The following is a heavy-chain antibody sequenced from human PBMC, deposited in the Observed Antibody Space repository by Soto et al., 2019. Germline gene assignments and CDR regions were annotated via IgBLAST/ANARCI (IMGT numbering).Heavy chain of an antibody. CDR2: IYYSGST. J-gene: IGHJ4*02. D-gene: IGHD6-13*01. V-gene: IGHV4-59*01. CDR1: DVCLSSYY. CDR3: AREKQPEQFDY. Sequence: SQTRSLTCTFSDVCLSSYYLILLRQPPGKGLEWIGYIYYSGSTNYNPSLKSRVTISVDTSKNQFSLKLSSVTAADTAVYYCAREKQPEQFDYWGQGTLVTVSS.